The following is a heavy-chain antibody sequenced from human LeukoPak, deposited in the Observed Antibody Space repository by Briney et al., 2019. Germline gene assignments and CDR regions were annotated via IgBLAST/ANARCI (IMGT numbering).Heavy chain of an antibody. CDR3: AKEDEAIAAAGTQDY. D-gene: IGHD6-13*01. V-gene: IGHV3-23*01. J-gene: IGHJ4*02. CDR2: VSGSGGGT. CDR1: GFTFSSYW. Sequence: GGSLRLSCAASGFTFSSYWMSWVRQAPGKGLEWVSGVSGSGGGTYYADSVKGRFTISRDNSKNTLYLQMNSLRAEDTAVYYCAKEDEAIAAAGTQDYWGQGTLVTVSS.